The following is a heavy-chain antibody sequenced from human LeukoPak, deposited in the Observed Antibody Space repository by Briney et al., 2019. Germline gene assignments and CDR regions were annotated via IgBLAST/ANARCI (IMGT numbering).Heavy chain of an antibody. V-gene: IGHV4-39*07. CDR1: GGSISGSSYS. CDR2: IDYSGTT. D-gene: IGHD3-3*01. CDR3: ARDRVFEGAIGDY. Sequence: SETLSLTCSVSGGSISGSSYSWGWIRQPPRKGLEWIGNIDYSGTTHYNPSLKSRVTISIDTSKKQFSLKLSSVTAADTAVYYCARDRVFEGAIGDYWGQGILVAVSS. J-gene: IGHJ4*02.